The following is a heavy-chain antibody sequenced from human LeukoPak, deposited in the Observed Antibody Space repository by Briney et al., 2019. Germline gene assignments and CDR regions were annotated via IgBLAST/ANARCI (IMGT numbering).Heavy chain of an antibody. Sequence: SETLSLTCAVYGASFSDYYWNWIRQPPGKGLEWTGGINHSGSTNYNPSLKSRVTISVDTSKNQFSLKLSSVTAADTAVYYCARHSSDTAMVPYYFDYWGQGTLVTVSS. CDR2: INHSGST. CDR3: ARHSSDTAMVPYYFDY. D-gene: IGHD5-18*01. CDR1: GASFSDYY. J-gene: IGHJ4*02. V-gene: IGHV4-34*01.